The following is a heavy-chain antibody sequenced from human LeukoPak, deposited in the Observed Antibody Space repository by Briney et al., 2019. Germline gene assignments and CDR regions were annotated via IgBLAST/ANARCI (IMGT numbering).Heavy chain of an antibody. J-gene: IGHJ2*01. Sequence: SETLSLTCTVSGGSISSYYLSWIRQPPGKGLEWIGYIYYSGSTNYNPSLESRVTISVDTSKNQFSLKLTSVTAADTAVYYCAREVRGYSYGYRPTELYWYIDVWGRGTLVTVSS. V-gene: IGHV4-59*12. CDR2: IYYSGST. CDR1: GGSISSYY. CDR3: AREVRGYSYGYRPTELYWYIDV. D-gene: IGHD5-18*01.